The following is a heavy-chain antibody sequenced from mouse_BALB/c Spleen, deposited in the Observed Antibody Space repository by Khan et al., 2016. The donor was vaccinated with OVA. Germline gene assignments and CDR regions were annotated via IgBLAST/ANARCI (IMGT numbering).Heavy chain of an antibody. CDR2: IYPGISDS. V-gene: IGHV1-5*01. D-gene: IGHD2-4*01. Sequence: VRLQQSGTVLARPGASVKMSCKASGYSFTSYWMHWVTQRPGQGLEWIGAIYPGISDSRYNQKFKGRAKLTAVTSASTAYMDLSSLTNEDSAVYYCTRSDDSYYFDYWGQGTTRTVSS. CDR3: TRSDDSYYFDY. J-gene: IGHJ2*01. CDR1: GYSFTSYW.